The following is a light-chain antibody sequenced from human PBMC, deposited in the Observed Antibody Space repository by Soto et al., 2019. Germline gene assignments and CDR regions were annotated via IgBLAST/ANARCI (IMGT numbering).Light chain of an antibody. CDR1: QSISSY. V-gene: IGKV1-39*01. CDR3: QQSYSTLYT. J-gene: IGKJ2*01. Sequence: DIQMTQSPSSLSASVGDRVTITCRASQSISSYLNWYQQKPGKAPKLLIYAASSLQSGVPSRFSGRGSGTDFTRTIRSLQPEDFATYYCQQSYSTLYTFGQGTKLEIK. CDR2: AAS.